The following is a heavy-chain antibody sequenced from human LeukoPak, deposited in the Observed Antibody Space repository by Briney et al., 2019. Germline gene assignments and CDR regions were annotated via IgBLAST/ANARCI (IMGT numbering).Heavy chain of an antibody. CDR2: ISYDGSNK. J-gene: IGHJ4*02. CDR1: GFTFSSYA. V-gene: IGHV3-30-3*01. Sequence: GGSLRLSCAASGFTFSSYAMHWVRQAPGKGLEWVAVISYDGSNKYYADSVKGRFTISRDNSKNTLYLQMNSLRAEDTAVYYRARDGGYDFWSGYYSYWGQGTLVTVSS. D-gene: IGHD3-3*01. CDR3: ARDGGYDFWSGYYSY.